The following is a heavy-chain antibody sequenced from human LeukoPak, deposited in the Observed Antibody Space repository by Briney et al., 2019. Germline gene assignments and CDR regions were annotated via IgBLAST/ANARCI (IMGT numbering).Heavy chain of an antibody. V-gene: IGHV4-61*02. D-gene: IGHD6-19*01. Sequence: SETLSLTCTVSGGSISSGSYYWSWIRQPAGKGLEWIGRIYTSGSTNYNPSLKSRVTISVDTSKNQFSLKLSSVTAADTAVYYCARTGAVAGTPSDFDYWGQGTLVTVSS. CDR3: ARTGAVAGTPSDFDY. CDR2: IYTSGST. J-gene: IGHJ4*02. CDR1: GGSISSGSYY.